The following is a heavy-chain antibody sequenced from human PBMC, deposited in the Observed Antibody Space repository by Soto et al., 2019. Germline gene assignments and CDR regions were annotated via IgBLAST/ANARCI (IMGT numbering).Heavy chain of an antibody. CDR3: ARDRDYYDSSGYYPDY. Sequence: QVQLVESGGGVVQPGRSLRLSCAASGFTFSSYGMHWVRQAPGKGLEWVAVIWYDGSNKYYADSVKGRFTIARDNSKNTLYLQMNSLRAEETAVYYCARDRDYYDSSGYYPDYWGQGTLVTVSS. D-gene: IGHD3-22*01. CDR1: GFTFSSYG. CDR2: IWYDGSNK. V-gene: IGHV3-33*01. J-gene: IGHJ4*02.